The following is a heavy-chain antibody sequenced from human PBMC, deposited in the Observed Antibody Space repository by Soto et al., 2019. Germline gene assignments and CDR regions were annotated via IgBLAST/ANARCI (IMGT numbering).Heavy chain of an antibody. CDR2: IVPMFGTS. D-gene: IGHD3-3*01. CDR3: NRGSVYDFWSGYL. CDR1: GGTSTRYA. J-gene: IGHJ4*02. V-gene: IGHV1-69*06. Sequence: QERLVQAGAEVRKPGSSVKVSCKVTGGTSTRYAINWVRQAPGQGLEWMGGIVPMFGTSKYAQKFQGRVTITADTSTNIAYMELRSLRSEDTAVYYCNRGSVYDFWSGYLWGQGTLVSVSS.